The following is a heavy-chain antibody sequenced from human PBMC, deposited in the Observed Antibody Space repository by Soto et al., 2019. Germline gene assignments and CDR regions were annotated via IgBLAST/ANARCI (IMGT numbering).Heavy chain of an antibody. V-gene: IGHV3-53*04. CDR1: GFTVSSNY. D-gene: IGHD4-17*01. Sequence: EVQLVESGGGLVQPGGSRGLSCEPSGFTVSSNYMGWAPKAPGKGREWVSVIYSGGSTYYGDSVKGRFTISRHNSKNTLYLQMNSLRAEDTAVYYCARYGDNGGYFDYWGQGTPVTVSS. J-gene: IGHJ4*02. CDR2: IYSGGST. CDR3: ARYGDNGGYFDY.